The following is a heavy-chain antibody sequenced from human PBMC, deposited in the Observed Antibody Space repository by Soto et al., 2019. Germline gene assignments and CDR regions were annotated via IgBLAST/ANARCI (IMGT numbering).Heavy chain of an antibody. CDR3: ARTEVEDIVVVPAATWFDP. Sequence: PSETLSLTCTVSGGSISSYYWSWIRQPPGKGLEWIGYIYYSGSTNYNPSLKSRVTISVDTSKNQLSLKLSSVTAADTAVYYCARTEVEDIVVVPAATWFDPWGQGTLVTVSS. CDR2: IYYSGST. J-gene: IGHJ5*02. D-gene: IGHD2-2*01. CDR1: GGSISSYY. V-gene: IGHV4-59*01.